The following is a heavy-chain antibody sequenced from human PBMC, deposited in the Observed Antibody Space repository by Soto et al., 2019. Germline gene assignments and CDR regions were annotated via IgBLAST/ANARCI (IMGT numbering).Heavy chain of an antibody. CDR1: GGSISSGGYY. J-gene: IGHJ4*02. Sequence: SETLSLTCTVSGGSISSGGYYWSWIRQHPGTGLEWIGYIYYSGSTYYNPSLKSRVTISVDTSKNQFSLKLSSVTAADTAVYYCAREAYYDSSGYTFDSWGQGTLVTVSS. CDR3: AREAYYDSSGYTFDS. CDR2: IYYSGST. V-gene: IGHV4-31*03. D-gene: IGHD3-22*01.